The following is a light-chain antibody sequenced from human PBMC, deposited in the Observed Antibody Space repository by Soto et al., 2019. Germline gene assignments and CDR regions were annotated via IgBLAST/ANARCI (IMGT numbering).Light chain of an antibody. CDR3: QQYGSSPPMYT. CDR1: QSVSSSS. CDR2: GAS. Sequence: EIVLTQSPGTLSLSPGERATLSCRASQSVSSSSLAWYQQKPGQAPRLLIYGASSRATGIPDRFSGSASGTDFTLTISRLEPEDFAVYYCQQYGSSPPMYTFGQGTKLEIK. J-gene: IGKJ2*01. V-gene: IGKV3-20*01.